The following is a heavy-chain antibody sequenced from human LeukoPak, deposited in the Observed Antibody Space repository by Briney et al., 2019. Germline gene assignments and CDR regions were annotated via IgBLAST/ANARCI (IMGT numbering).Heavy chain of an antibody. CDR2: ISGSGRST. D-gene: IGHD2-21*01. J-gene: IGHJ4*02. CDR3: ARDGGGINSWFWAYDY. CDR1: GFSFSNYA. V-gene: IGHV3-23*01. Sequence: GGPLRLSCAASGFSFSNYAMSWVRQAPGKGLEWVSVISGSGRSTYYADSVRGRFTISRDNSKNTLYLQVNSLSAEDTAVYYCARDGGGINSWFWAYDYWGQGALVTVFS.